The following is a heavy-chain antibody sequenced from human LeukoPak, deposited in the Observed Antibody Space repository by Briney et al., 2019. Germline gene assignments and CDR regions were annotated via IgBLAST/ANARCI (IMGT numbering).Heavy chain of an antibody. CDR2: INTDGSAT. D-gene: IGHD3-16*01. J-gene: IGHJ4*02. CDR3: ASRSLGY. CDR1: GFTFDDYA. Sequence: GGSLRLSCAASGFTFDDYAMHWVRQAPGKGLVWVSRINTDGSATSYADSVKGRFTISRDNAKNTLYLQMNSLRAEDTAVYYCASRSLGYWGQGTLVTVSS. V-gene: IGHV3-74*01.